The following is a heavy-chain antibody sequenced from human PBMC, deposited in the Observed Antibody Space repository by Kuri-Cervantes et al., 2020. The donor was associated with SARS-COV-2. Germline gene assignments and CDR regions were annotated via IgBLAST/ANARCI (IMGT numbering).Heavy chain of an antibody. J-gene: IGHJ5*02. CDR3: ARTYWSSSGWYNWFDP. CDR2: IYYSGST. CDR1: GYSISSGYY. Sequence: GSLRLSCAVSGYSISSGYYWSWIRQPPGKGLEWIGYIYYSGSTNYNPSLKSRVTGSVDTSKNQFSLKLSSVTAADTAVYYCARTYWSSSGWYNWFDPWGQGTLVTVSS. V-gene: IGHV4-38-2*01. D-gene: IGHD6-19*01.